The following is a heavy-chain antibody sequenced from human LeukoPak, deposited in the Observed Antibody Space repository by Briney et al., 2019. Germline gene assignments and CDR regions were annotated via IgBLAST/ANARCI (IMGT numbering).Heavy chain of an antibody. CDR1: GFTFSRYG. CDR3: AKGAAVAFLNWFDP. V-gene: IGHV3-23*01. J-gene: IGHJ5*02. CDR2: ISATGGTT. D-gene: IGHD6-19*01. Sequence: GGSLRLSCAASGFTFSRYGMSWVRQAPGKGLEWVSAISATGGTTYYADSVKGRFTISRDNSKNTLYLQMNSLRAEDTAVYYCAKGAAVAFLNWFDPWGQGTLVTVSS.